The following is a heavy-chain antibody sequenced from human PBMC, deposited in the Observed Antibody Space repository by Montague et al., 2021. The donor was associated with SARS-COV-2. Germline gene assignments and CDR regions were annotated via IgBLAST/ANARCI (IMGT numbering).Heavy chain of an antibody. D-gene: IGHD4-23*01. CDR2: INHSGTT. CDR1: GGSFSGYY. J-gene: IGHJ4*02. V-gene: IGHV4-34*01. Sequence: SETLSLTCAVYGGSFSGYYWTWIRQSPGKGLEWIAEINHSGTTNYNFNPSLRSRVTISVDTSKSQFSLKLSSLTAADTGVYYCARWDPQTLTLIGLRGKSASDYWGQVTLVTVSS. CDR3: ARWDPQTLTLIGLRGKSASDY.